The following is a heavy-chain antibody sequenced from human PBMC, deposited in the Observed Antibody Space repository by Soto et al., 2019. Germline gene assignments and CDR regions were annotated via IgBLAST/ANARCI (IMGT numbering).Heavy chain of an antibody. J-gene: IGHJ4*02. CDR3: ARGPGWFGELLANYFDY. CDR2: IYYSGST. V-gene: IGHV4-31*03. D-gene: IGHD3-10*01. Sequence: NPSEALSLTCTVSGGSISSGGYYWSWIRQRPGKGLEWIGYIYYSGSTYYNPSLKSRVTISVDTSKNQFSLKLSSVTAADTAVYYCARGPGWFGELLANYFDYWGQGTLVTVSS. CDR1: GGSISSGGYY.